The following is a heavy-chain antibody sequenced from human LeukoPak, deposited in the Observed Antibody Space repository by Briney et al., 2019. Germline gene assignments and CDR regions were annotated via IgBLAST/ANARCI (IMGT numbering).Heavy chain of an antibody. CDR3: AKDQITAYYYDSSGYSGFDY. Sequence: GGSLRLSCAASGFTFSSYAMSWVRQAPGKGLEWVSAISGSGGSTYYADSVKGRFTISRDNSKNTLYLQMNSLRAEDTAVYYCAKDQITAYYYDSSGYSGFDYWGQGTLVTVSS. J-gene: IGHJ4*02. CDR2: ISGSGGST. V-gene: IGHV3-23*01. D-gene: IGHD3-22*01. CDR1: GFTFSSYA.